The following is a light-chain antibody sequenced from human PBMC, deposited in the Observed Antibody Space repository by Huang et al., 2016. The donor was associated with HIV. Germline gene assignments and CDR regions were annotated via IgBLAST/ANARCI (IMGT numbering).Light chain of an antibody. Sequence: DIQMTQSPSSLSASVGDRVTITCRASQSISSYLSWYQQKPGKAPKILIYGASSLQSGVSSRFSGSGSGTDFALTISSLLPEDFATYYCQQSYSTPITFGGGTEVEIK. CDR3: QQSYSTPIT. CDR1: QSISSY. CDR2: GAS. J-gene: IGKJ4*01. V-gene: IGKV1-39*01.